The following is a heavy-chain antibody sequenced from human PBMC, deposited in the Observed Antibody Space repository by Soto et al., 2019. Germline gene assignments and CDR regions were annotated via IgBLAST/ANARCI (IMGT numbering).Heavy chain of an antibody. J-gene: IGHJ1*01. D-gene: IGHD6-13*01. CDR2: ISSSGGST. CDR1: GFTFSSYA. CDR3: AKAKDSSSWYPVYFQH. V-gene: IGHV3-23*01. Sequence: GGSLRLSCAASGFTFSSYAMSWVRQAPGKGLEWVSVISSSGGSTYYADSVKGRFTISRDNSKNTLYLQMNSLRAEDTAVYYCAKAKDSSSWYPVYFQHWGQGTLVTVSS.